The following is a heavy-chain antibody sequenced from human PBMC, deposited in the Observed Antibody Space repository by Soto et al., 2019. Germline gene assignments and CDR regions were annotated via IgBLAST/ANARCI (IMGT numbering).Heavy chain of an antibody. Sequence: ASETLSLTCSVSGGSITSGDYYWGWIRQPPGKGLEWIGYIYNSGSTFYNPSLKSRVTISVDTSKNQFSLKLSSVTAADTAVYYCARTRYLGWSGAPISPTNWFDPWGQGSLVTVSS. CDR3: ARTRYLGWSGAPISPTNWFDP. D-gene: IGHD3-3*01. J-gene: IGHJ5*02. CDR2: IYNSGST. V-gene: IGHV4-30-4*01. CDR1: GGSITSGDYY.